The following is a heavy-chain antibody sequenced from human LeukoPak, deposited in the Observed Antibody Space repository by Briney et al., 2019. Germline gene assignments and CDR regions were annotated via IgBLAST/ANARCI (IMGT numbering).Heavy chain of an antibody. CDR3: AKDSRMSSVAPGVFER. V-gene: IGHV1-69*04. J-gene: IGHJ4*02. CDR2: IIPILGIA. D-gene: IGHD3-3*01. CDR1: GGTFSSYA. Sequence: SVKVSCKASGGTFSSYAISWVRQAPGQELEWMGRIIPILGIANYAQKFQGRVTITADKSTCTAYMELSSLRDEDTALYFCAKDSRMSSVAPGVFERWGQGTVVIVSS.